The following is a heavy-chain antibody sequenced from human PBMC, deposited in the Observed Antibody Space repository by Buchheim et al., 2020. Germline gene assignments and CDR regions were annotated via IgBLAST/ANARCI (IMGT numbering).Heavy chain of an antibody. D-gene: IGHD3-22*01. Sequence: EVQLVESGGGLGRPGGSLRLSCVASGFNFGTLWMSWVRQVPGKGLEWVANINQNGGEKYYVDSVEGRFTISRDNAKNSLYLQMNSLRAEDTAVYYCARAAYYYDSSGSRGPLDYWGQGTL. CDR2: INQNGGEK. CDR3: ARAAYYYDSSGSRGPLDY. V-gene: IGHV3-7*03. CDR1: GFNFGTLW. J-gene: IGHJ4*02.